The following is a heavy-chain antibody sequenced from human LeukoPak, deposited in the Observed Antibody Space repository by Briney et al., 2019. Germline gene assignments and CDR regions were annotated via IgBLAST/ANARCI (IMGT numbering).Heavy chain of an antibody. Sequence: GGSLRLSCAGSGFSISSNGMSWVRQAPGKGLEWVSAINESPPRTYYADSVKGRFTISRDDSKNTLYLQMNSLIAEDTAIYCCAKRQQLVKVYYGMDVWGQGTTVTVSS. J-gene: IGHJ6*02. CDR1: GFSISSNG. CDR3: AKRQQLVKVYYGMDV. V-gene: IGHV3-23*01. CDR2: INESPPRT. D-gene: IGHD6-13*01.